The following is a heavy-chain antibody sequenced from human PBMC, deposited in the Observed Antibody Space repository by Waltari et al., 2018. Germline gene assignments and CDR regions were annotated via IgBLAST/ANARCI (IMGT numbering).Heavy chain of an antibody. Sequence: EVQLLESGGDLVQPGGSLRLSCAASGITFSNYAINWVRLAPGTGLGWVSAITVGDDTYYADSVKGRFTISRDTSKDTVHLQINGLRAEDTAVYYCATPFYNWDDPLHSWGQGTLVTVSS. CDR2: ITVGDDT. CDR1: GITFSNYA. D-gene: IGHD1-20*01. CDR3: ATPFYNWDDPLHS. J-gene: IGHJ4*02. V-gene: IGHV3-23*01.